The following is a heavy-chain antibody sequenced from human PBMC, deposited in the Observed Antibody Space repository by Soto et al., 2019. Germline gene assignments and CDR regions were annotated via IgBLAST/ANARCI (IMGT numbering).Heavy chain of an antibody. Sequence: ASVKVSCKASGYTFTSYGISWVRQAPGQGLEWMGWISAYNGNTNYAQKLQGRVTMTTDTSTGTAYMELGSLRSDDTAVYYCARVGYNWNAKKRLLFDYWGQGTLVTVSS. CDR2: ISAYNGNT. CDR1: GYTFTSYG. D-gene: IGHD1-20*01. V-gene: IGHV1-18*01. J-gene: IGHJ4*02. CDR3: ARVGYNWNAKKRLLFDY.